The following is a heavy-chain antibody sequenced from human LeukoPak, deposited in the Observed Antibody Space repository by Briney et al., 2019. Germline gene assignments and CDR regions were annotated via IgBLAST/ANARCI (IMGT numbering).Heavy chain of an antibody. D-gene: IGHD6-13*01. V-gene: IGHV4-4*07. CDR2: IYTSGST. J-gene: IGHJ4*02. CDR1: GGSISSYY. Sequence: SETLSLTCTVSGGSISSYYWSWIRQPAGKGLEWIGRIYTSGSTNYNPSLKGRVTMSVDTSKNQFSLKLSSVTAADTAVYYCAREIPPYSSSWYEGVFDDSPFDYWGQGTLVTVSS. CDR3: AREIPPYSSSWYEGVFDDSPFDY.